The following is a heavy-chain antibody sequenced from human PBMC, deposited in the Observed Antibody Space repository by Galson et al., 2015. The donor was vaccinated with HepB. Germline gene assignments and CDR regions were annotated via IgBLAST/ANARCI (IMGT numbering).Heavy chain of an antibody. V-gene: IGHV3-30*02. Sequence: SLRLSCAASGFTFSSYAMHWVRQAPGKGLEWVAFIRYDGSNKYYADSVKGRFTISRDNSKNTLYLQMNSLRAEDTAVYYCALVDDYGDSGAFDIWGQGTMVTVSS. J-gene: IGHJ3*02. D-gene: IGHD4-17*01. CDR1: GFTFSSYA. CDR3: ALVDDYGDSGAFDI. CDR2: IRYDGSNK.